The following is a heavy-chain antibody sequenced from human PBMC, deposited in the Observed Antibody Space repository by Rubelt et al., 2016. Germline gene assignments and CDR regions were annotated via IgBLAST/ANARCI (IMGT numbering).Heavy chain of an antibody. CDR3: ARGRRGSSSWLGRDYYGMDV. D-gene: IGHD6-13*01. J-gene: IGHJ6*02. CDR2: LNHSGST. CDR1: GGSFSGYY. V-gene: IGHV4-34*01. Sequence: QVQLQQWGAGLLKPSETLSLTCAVYGGSFSGYYWSWIRQPPGKGLEWIGELNHSGSTNYNPSLKSRVTISGGTSMNQFSRKLSCVTAAGTAVYYCARGRRGSSSWLGRDYYGMDVWGQGTTVTVSS.